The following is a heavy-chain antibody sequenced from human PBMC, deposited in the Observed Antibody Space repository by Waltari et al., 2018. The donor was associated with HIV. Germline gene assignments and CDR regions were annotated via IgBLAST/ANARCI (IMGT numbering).Heavy chain of an antibody. Sequence: AESGGRLIQPGGSLGLSCTASNFSVSDKHVTWIRQTPGGSRELVAVIYPDDTTHYADSVSGRFTISRAKSRTTVLLLMNGLFVDDTATYFCATGVRYYGPWGQGTRVTVSS. J-gene: IGHJ5*02. V-gene: IGHV3-53*01. CDR3: ATGVRYYGP. CDR2: IYPDDTT. D-gene: IGHD3-10*01. CDR1: NFSVSDKH.